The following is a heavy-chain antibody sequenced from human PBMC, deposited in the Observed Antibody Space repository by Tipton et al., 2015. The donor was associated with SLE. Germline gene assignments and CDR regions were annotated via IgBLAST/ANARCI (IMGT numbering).Heavy chain of an antibody. V-gene: IGHV3-53*01. CDR1: GFTFSSYW. J-gene: IGHJ4*02. Sequence: QLVQSGGGVVQPGRSLRLSCAASGFTFSSYWMSWVRQAPGKGLEWVSVIYSGGSTYYADSVKGRFTISRDNSKNTLYLQMNSLRAEDTAVYYYARDPGYSSSWYYFDYWGQGTLVTVSS. D-gene: IGHD6-13*01. CDR3: ARDPGYSSSWYYFDY. CDR2: IYSGGST.